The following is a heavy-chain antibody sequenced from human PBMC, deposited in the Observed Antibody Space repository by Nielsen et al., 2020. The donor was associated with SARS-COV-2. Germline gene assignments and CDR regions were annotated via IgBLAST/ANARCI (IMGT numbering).Heavy chain of an antibody. J-gene: IGHJ5*02. CDR3: VRSALYSSSSRWFDP. D-gene: IGHD6-6*01. Sequence: GESLKISCAASGFTFSTYSMNWVRQAPGKGLEWVSYISSSRDSRSVIYYTDSVKGRFSISRDNSKNTLHLQMNSLRAEDTAIYYCVRSALYSSSSRWFDPWGQGTLVTVSS. CDR2: ISSSRDSRSVI. CDR1: GFTFSTYS. V-gene: IGHV3-48*01.